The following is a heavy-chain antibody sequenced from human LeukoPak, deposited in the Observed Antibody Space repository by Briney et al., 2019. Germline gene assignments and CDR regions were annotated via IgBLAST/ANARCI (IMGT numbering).Heavy chain of an antibody. Sequence: SDTLPLPCCVSGVHQSSYYRRWLRQPPGKGLEWIGYNYYCWSTHYNPSLKSRVTISVDTSKNQFSLKLSSVTAADTAVYYCARLYDILTGSYYMDVWGKGTTVTVSS. V-gene: IGHV4-59*07. D-gene: IGHD3-9*01. CDR3: ARLYDILTGSYYMDV. CDR2: NYYCWST. CDR1: GVHQSSYY. J-gene: IGHJ6*03.